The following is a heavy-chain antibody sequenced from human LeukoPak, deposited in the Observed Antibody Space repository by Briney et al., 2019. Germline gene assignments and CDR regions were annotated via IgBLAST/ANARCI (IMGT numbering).Heavy chain of an antibody. D-gene: IGHD2-21*01. V-gene: IGHV3-15*01. CDR2: IKSKTDGGTT. Sequence: PGGSLRLSCAASGFTFINAWMTWVRQAPGKGLEWVGRIKSKTDGGTTDYAAPVKGRFSISRDDSKNTLYWQMNSLKTEDTAVYCSTSPGDESDFWGQGTLVTVSS. J-gene: IGHJ4*02. CDR3: TSPGDESDF. CDR1: GFTFINAW.